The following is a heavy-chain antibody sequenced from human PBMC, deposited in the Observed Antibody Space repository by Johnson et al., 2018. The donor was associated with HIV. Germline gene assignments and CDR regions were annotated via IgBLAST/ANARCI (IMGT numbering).Heavy chain of an antibody. Sequence: DVQVVESGGGLIQPGGSLRLSCAASGFTVSSNYMSWVRQAPGKGLEWVSVIYSGGSTYYADSVKGRFTISRDNSKNTLYLQMNSLRAEDTAVYYCATLPGGQGTAFDIWGQGTMVTVSS. D-gene: IGHD3-10*01. CDR2: IYSGGST. V-gene: IGHV3-66*04. J-gene: IGHJ3*02. CDR1: GFTVSSNY. CDR3: ATLPGGQGTAFDI.